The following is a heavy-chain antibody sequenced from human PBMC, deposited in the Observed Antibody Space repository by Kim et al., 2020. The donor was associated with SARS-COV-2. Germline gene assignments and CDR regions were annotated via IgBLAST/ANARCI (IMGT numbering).Heavy chain of an antibody. CDR1: GYTFTSYY. CDR2: INPSGGST. CDR3: ARVHCSGGSCYSHAYYFDY. V-gene: IGHV1-46*01. D-gene: IGHD2-15*01. Sequence: ASVKVSCKASGYTFTSYYMHWVRQAPGQGLEWMGIINPSGGSTSYAQKFQGRVTMTRDTSTSTVYMELSSLRSEDTAVYYCARVHCSGGSCYSHAYYFDYWGQGPLVTVSS. J-gene: IGHJ4*02.